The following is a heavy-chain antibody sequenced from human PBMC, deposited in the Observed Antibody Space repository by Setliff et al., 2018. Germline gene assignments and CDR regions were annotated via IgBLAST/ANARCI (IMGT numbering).Heavy chain of an antibody. D-gene: IGHD2-2*01. V-gene: IGHV4-39*07. Sequence: SETLSLTCTVSGGSISSSSYYWGWIRQPPGKGLEWIGSIYYSGSTYYNPSLKSRVTISVDKSKNQFSLKLSSVTAADTAMYYCARGTPDYYYYYGMDVWGQGTTVTVSS. J-gene: IGHJ6*02. CDR3: ARGTPDYYYYYGMDV. CDR1: GGSISSSSYY. CDR2: IYYSGST.